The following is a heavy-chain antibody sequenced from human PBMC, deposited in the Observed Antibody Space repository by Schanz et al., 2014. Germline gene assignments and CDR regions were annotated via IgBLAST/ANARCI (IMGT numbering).Heavy chain of an antibody. J-gene: IGHJ4*02. CDR1: GFTFSSYA. V-gene: IGHV3-66*01. CDR2: IYSGIGA. CDR3: ARGIDVSDFWSGSPPKGGANDY. D-gene: IGHD3-3*01. Sequence: EVQLLESGGGLVQPGGSLRLSCAASGFTFSSYAMSWVRQAPGKGLEWVSVIYSGIGAYYADSVKDRFTVSRDNSKNTVYLQMNRLRAEDTAVYYCARGIDVSDFWSGSPPKGGANDYWGQGTLVTVSS.